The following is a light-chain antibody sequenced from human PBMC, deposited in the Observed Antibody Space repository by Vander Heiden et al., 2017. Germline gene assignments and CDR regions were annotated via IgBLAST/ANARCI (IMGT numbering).Light chain of an antibody. V-gene: IGLV1-47*01. J-gene: IGLJ3*02. Sequence: TQPRSASGTPGQRVTISCSGTRSNIGNNYVYWYQQFPGTAPKLLIYKNSHRPSGGPDRFSGSRSGTSAYLDISGLRSEDEADYYCAAWDESLSGWVFGGGTKLTVL. CDR3: AAWDESLSGWV. CDR1: RSNIGNNY. CDR2: KNS.